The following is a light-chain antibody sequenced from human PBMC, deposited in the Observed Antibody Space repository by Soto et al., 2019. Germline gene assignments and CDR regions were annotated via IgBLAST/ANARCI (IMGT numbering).Light chain of an antibody. CDR3: QQYNSYSPT. J-gene: IGKJ1*01. Sequence: DIQMTQSPSTRCASVGDRVTITCRASQSISVWLAWYQQRAGKAPNLLIYKASRLESGVPSRFRGRGSETEFTLPISGLQPGDSETYYCQQYNSYSPTFGQGTKVDI. CDR1: QSISVW. CDR2: KAS. V-gene: IGKV1-5*03.